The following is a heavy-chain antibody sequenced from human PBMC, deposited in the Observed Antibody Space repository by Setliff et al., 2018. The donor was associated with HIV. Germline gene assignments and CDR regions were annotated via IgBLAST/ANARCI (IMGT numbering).Heavy chain of an antibody. CDR1: GFTVYSYY. CDR2: IGSSDNGQT. CDR3: ARDSGNTGSYLGYRVPFAH. V-gene: IGHV3-66*03. Sequence: HPGGSLRLSCAASGFTVYSYYMSWVRQAPGKGLEWVAYIGSSDNGQTYYADSVRGRCHISRVRFKNVVSLQLDSLKIEDTATYFCARDSGNTGSYLGYRVPFAHWGQGTVVTVSS. D-gene: IGHD5-12*01. J-gene: IGHJ4*02.